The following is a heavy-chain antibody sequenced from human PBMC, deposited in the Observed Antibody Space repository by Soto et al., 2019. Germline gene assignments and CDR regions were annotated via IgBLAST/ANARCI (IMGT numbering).Heavy chain of an antibody. CDR1: GFTFSSYS. J-gene: IGHJ6*03. CDR2: ISSSSSTI. D-gene: IGHD2-2*01. Sequence: EVQLVESGGGLVQPGGSLRLSCAASGFTFSSYSMNWVRQAPGKGLEWVSYISSSSSTIYYADSVKGRFTISRDNAKNSLYLQMNSLRAEDTAVYYCARDEEDIVVVPATLAYYYYYYMEVWGKGTTVTVSS. V-gene: IGHV3-48*01. CDR3: ARDEEDIVVVPATLAYYYYYYMEV.